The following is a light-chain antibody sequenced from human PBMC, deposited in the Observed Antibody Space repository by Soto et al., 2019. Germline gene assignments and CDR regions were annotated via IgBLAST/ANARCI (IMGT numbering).Light chain of an antibody. CDR1: QTINTY. Sequence: DIQMTQSPSSLSASVGDRVTISCRASQTINTYVNWYLQKPGKAPKLLIYAASSLHSGVPSRFSGSGSGTYFTLTISSLQPEDFPTYYCQQSFSTPRTFGQGTKVEIK. J-gene: IGKJ1*01. V-gene: IGKV1-39*01. CDR2: AAS. CDR3: QQSFSTPRT.